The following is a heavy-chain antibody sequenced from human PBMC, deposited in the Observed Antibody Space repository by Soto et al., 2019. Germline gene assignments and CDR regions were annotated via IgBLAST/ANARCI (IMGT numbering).Heavy chain of an antibody. V-gene: IGHV3-9*01. Sequence: EVQLVESGGGLVQPGRSLRLSCAASGFTFDDYAMHWVRQAPGKGLEWVSGISWNSGSIGYADSVKGRFTISRDNAKNFLYLQMNSLRAEDTALYYCAKGPYCSGGSCYSGWFDPWGQGTLVTVSS. CDR3: AKGPYCSGGSCYSGWFDP. D-gene: IGHD2-15*01. CDR2: ISWNSGSI. CDR1: GFTFDDYA. J-gene: IGHJ5*02.